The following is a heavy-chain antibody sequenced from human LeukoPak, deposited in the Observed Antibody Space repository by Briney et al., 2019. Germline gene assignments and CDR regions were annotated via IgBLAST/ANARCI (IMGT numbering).Heavy chain of an antibody. J-gene: IGHJ4*02. D-gene: IGHD4-17*01. V-gene: IGHV4-31*03. Sequence: SETLSLTCTVSGGSISSGGYYWSWIRQHPGKGLEWIGCIYYSGTTYYHPSLTSRVAISVDTSRNHFSLKLSSVTAADTAVYYCARSGTVTTWNYWGQGTLVTVSS. CDR3: ARSGTVTTWNY. CDR2: IYYSGTT. CDR1: GGSISSGGYY.